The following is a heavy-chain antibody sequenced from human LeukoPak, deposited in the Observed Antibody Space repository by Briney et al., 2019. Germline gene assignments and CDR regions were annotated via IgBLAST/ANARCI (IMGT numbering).Heavy chain of an antibody. J-gene: IGHJ2*01. D-gene: IGHD2-15*01. V-gene: IGHV1-46*01. Sequence: ASVKVSCKASGYSLTNYFMHWVRQAPGQGLEWMGVLNLSGDGASYTQKFQGRVTMTRNTSISTAYMELSSLRSEDTAVYYCARRSGRAFDIWGRGTLVTVSS. CDR3: ARRSGRAFDI. CDR2: LNLSGDGA. CDR1: GYSLTNYF.